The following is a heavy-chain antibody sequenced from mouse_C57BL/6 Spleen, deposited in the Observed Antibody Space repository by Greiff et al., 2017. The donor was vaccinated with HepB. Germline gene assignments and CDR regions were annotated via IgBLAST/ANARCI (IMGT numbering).Heavy chain of an antibody. CDR2: INPNYGTT. CDR3: ARSSMITTLFDY. Sequence: VHVKQSGPELVKPGASVKISCKASGYSFTDYNMNWVKQSNGKSLEWIGVINPNYGTTSYNQKFKGKATLTVDQSSSTAYMQLNSLTSEDSAVYYCARSSMITTLFDYWGQGTTLTVSS. D-gene: IGHD2-4*01. V-gene: IGHV1-39*01. J-gene: IGHJ2*01. CDR1: GYSFTDYN.